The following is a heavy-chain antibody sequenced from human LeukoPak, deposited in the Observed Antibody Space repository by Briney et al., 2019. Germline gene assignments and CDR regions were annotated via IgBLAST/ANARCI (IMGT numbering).Heavy chain of an antibody. Sequence: SETLSLTCAVYGGSFSGYYWSWIRQPPGKGLEWTGEINHSGSTNYNPSLKSRVTISVDTSKNQFSLKLSSVTAADTAVYYCAREYSQITTDAFDIWGQGTMVTVSS. V-gene: IGHV4-34*01. CDR1: GGSFSGYY. CDR2: INHSGST. J-gene: IGHJ3*02. CDR3: AREYSQITTDAFDI. D-gene: IGHD5-24*01.